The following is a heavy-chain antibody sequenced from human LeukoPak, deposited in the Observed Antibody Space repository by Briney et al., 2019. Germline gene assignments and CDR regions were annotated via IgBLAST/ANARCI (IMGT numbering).Heavy chain of an antibody. CDR3: ARVLNYYYYYMDV. CDR1: GFTFSSYT. CDR2: ISSNGGST. J-gene: IGHJ6*03. Sequence: GESLRLSCAASGFTFSSYTMHWVRQAPGKGLDYVSAISSNGGSTYYANSVKGRFTISRDNSKNTLYLQMGSLRAEDMAVYYCARVLNYYYYYMDVWGKGTTVTVSS. V-gene: IGHV3-64*01. D-gene: IGHD3-16*01.